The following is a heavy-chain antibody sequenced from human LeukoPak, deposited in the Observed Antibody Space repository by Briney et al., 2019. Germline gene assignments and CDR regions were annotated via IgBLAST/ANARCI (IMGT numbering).Heavy chain of an antibody. D-gene: IGHD6-19*01. CDR1: GYTFTGYY. CDR3: ARDSKAVAGSGNYYYCMDV. CDR2: INPNSGGT. J-gene: IGHJ6*03. Sequence: ASVKVSCKASGYTFTGYYMHWVRQAPGQGLEWMGWINPNSGGTNYAQKFQGRVTMTRDTSISTAYMELSRLRSDDTAVYYCARDSKAVAGSGNYYYCMDVWGKGTTVTVSS. V-gene: IGHV1-2*02.